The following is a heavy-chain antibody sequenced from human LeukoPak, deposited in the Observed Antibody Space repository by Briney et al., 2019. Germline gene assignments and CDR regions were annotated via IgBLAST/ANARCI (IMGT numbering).Heavy chain of an antibody. J-gene: IGHJ4*02. CDR1: GGSISSSSYY. CDR3: ARAYYYGSGNRPLFGY. V-gene: IGHV4-39*01. CDR2: IYYSGST. Sequence: SETLSLTCTVSGGSISSSSYYWGWIRQPPGKGLEWIGSIYYSGSTYYNPSLKSRVTISVDTSKNQFSLKLSSVTAADTAVYYCARAYYYGSGNRPLFGYWGQGTLVTVSS. D-gene: IGHD3-10*01.